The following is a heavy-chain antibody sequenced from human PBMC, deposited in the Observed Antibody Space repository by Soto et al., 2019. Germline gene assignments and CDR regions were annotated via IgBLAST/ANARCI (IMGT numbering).Heavy chain of an antibody. CDR1: GYTFTSYG. Sequence: QFQLVQSGAEVKKPGASVKVSCKASGYTFTSYGISWVRQAPGQGLEWMGWISAYNGNTNYAQKLQGRVTMTTDTSTSTAYMELRSLRSDDTAVYYCARDRAYCGGDCYPKDAFDIWGQGTMVIVSS. V-gene: IGHV1-18*01. J-gene: IGHJ3*02. CDR2: ISAYNGNT. CDR3: ARDRAYCGGDCYPKDAFDI. D-gene: IGHD2-21*02.